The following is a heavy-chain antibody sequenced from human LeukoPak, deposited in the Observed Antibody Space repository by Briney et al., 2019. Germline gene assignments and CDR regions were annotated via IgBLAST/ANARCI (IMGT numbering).Heavy chain of an antibody. Sequence: ASVKVSCKASGYTFTTYAIHWVRQAPGQRLEWMGWINSGDGDTKHSQTFQGRVTITRDTSASTAYMELSSLRSEDTAVYYCARHSLPYPAGFDSWGQGTLVTVSS. CDR1: GYTFTTYA. J-gene: IGHJ4*02. V-gene: IGHV1-3*01. CDR3: ARHSLPYPAGFDS. CDR2: INSGDGDT.